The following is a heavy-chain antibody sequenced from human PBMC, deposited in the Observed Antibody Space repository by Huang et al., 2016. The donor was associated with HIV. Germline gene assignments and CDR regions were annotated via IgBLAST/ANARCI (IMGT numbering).Heavy chain of an antibody. V-gene: IGHV1-69*13. CDR3: AKRGGAWGSPYAFDL. D-gene: IGHD3-16*01. Sequence: QVQLVQSGAEVRKPGSSVKVSCRASGGSFNNFGINWVRQAPGEGLEWMGGIIPRFGTRNGAQRFKDRVTITADETTGFVHLEVTSLRSDDTAVYFCAKRGGAWGSPYAFDLWGPGTMVTVSS. CDR1: GGSFNNFG. CDR2: IIPRFGTR. J-gene: IGHJ3*01.